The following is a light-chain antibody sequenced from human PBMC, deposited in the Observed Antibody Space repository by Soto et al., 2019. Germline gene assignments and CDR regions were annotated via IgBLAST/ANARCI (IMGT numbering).Light chain of an antibody. Sequence: EIVLTQSPGTLSLSPGERATLSCRASQTVSNYLAWLQQTPGQAPRLLISGASSRATGIPDRFSGSGSGTDFTLTISRLEPEDFAVYYCQQYGSSPYTFGQGTKLEIK. CDR2: GAS. V-gene: IGKV3-20*01. CDR1: QTVSNY. J-gene: IGKJ2*01. CDR3: QQYGSSPYT.